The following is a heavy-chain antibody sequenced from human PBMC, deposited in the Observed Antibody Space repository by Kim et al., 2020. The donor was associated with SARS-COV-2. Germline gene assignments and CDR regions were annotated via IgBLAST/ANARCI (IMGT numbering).Heavy chain of an antibody. J-gene: IGHJ3*02. CDR3: AWYSSSWLNDAFDI. D-gene: IGHD6-13*01. CDR2: IIPILGIA. CDR1: GGTFSSYA. V-gene: IGHV1-69*04. Sequence: SVKVSCKASGGTFSSYAISWVRQDPGQGLEWMGRIIPILGIANYAQKFQGRVTITADKSTSTAYMELSSLRSEDTAVYYCAWYSSSWLNDAFDIWGQGTMVTVSS.